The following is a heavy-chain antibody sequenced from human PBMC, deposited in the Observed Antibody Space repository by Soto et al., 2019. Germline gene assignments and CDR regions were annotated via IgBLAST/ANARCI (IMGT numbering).Heavy chain of an antibody. V-gene: IGHV4-39*01. Sequence: QLQLQESGPGLVKPSETLSLTCTVSGASISSSSRFWGWIRQPPGRGLEWIASFYYGGSTFFNSSLKSRVTISVATAKNEFSLKLSFVTAADTVVYYCARLLVGTDYFDTWGQGTLVTVSS. D-gene: IGHD3-10*01. CDR3: ARLLVGTDYFDT. CDR2: FYYGGST. CDR1: GASISSSSRF. J-gene: IGHJ4*02.